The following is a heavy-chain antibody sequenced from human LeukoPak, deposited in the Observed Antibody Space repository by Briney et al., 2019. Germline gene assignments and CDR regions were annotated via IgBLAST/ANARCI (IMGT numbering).Heavy chain of an antibody. V-gene: IGHV4-39*01. CDR1: GGSISSSSYY. Sequence: SETLSLTCTVSGGSISSSSYYWGWIRQPPGEGLEWIGSIYYSGSTYYTPSLKSRVTISVDTSKNQFSLKLSSVTAADTAVYYCARYDSSGYYYEGCFDYWGQGTLVTVSS. CDR3: ARYDSSGYYYEGCFDY. CDR2: IYYSGST. J-gene: IGHJ4*02. D-gene: IGHD3-22*01.